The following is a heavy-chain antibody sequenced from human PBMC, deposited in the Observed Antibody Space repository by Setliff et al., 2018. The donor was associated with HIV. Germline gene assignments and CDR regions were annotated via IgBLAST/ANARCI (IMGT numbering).Heavy chain of an antibody. CDR2: IYHSGST. D-gene: IGHD3-3*01. J-gene: IGHJ4*02. CDR3: TREFFY. Sequence: SETLSLTCAVSGYSISSGYYWGWIRQPPGKGLEWIGSIYHSGSTHFNPSLKSRVTISVDTSRNQLSLKLSSVTAADTAVYYCTREFFYWGQGILVTVSS. CDR1: GYSISSGYY. V-gene: IGHV4-38-2*02.